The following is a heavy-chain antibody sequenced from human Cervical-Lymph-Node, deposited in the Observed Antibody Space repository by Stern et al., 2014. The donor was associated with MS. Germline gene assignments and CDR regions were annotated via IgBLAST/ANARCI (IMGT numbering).Heavy chain of an antibody. V-gene: IGHV4-59*01. CDR1: GGSISGYY. CDR2: IYYGGST. D-gene: IGHD1-1*01. CDR3: ARDIQGRFDP. J-gene: IGHJ5*02. Sequence: QVQLQESGPGLVKPSETLSLTFTVSGGSISGYYWSWIRQPPGKGLEWIGDIYYGGSTNNNPSFKSRVTISVDTSKNQFSLKVTSVTAADTAVYYCARDIQGRFDPWGQGTLVTVSS.